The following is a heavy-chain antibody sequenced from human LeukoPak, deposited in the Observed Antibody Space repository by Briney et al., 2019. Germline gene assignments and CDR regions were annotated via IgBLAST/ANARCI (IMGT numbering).Heavy chain of an antibody. CDR3: ARDQIGYGLDY. V-gene: IGHV4-59*11. CDR2: IYDSWNT. CDR1: SGSINNHY. Sequence: SEPLSLTFIVSSGSINNHYWSWIRQPPGKGLEWIGYIYDSWNTNYNPSLKSRVTISIDTSKNQFSLNLTSVTAADTAVYYCARDQIGYGLDYWGQGALVTVSS. J-gene: IGHJ4*02. D-gene: IGHD5-18*01.